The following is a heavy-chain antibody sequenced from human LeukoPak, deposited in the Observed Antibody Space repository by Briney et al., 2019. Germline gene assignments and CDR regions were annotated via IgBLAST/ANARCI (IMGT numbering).Heavy chain of an antibody. D-gene: IGHD3-22*01. J-gene: IGHJ4*02. Sequence: PSETLSLTCAVYGGSFSGYYWSWIRQPPGKGLEWIGELNQSGSTNYHPSLKSRVTISLDTSKNQFSLKLTSVTAADTAVYYCARASHKRYYYDSSGFCSGLDYWGQGTLVTVSS. V-gene: IGHV4-34*01. CDR1: GGSFSGYY. CDR2: LNQSGST. CDR3: ARASHKRYYYDSSGFCSGLDY.